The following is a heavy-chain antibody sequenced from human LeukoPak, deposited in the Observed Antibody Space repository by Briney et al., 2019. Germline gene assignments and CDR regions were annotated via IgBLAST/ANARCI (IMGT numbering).Heavy chain of an antibody. D-gene: IGHD3-9*01. V-gene: IGHV3-7*01. CDR2: IKQDGSEK. CDR3: ARSPLRYFDWIPLHLDY. Sequence: GGSLRLSCAASGFTFSSYWMSWVRQAPGKGLEWVANIKQDGSEKYYVDPVKGRFTISRDNAKNSLYLQMNSLRAEDTAVYYCARSPLRYFDWIPLHLDYWGQGTLVTVSS. CDR1: GFTFSSYW. J-gene: IGHJ4*02.